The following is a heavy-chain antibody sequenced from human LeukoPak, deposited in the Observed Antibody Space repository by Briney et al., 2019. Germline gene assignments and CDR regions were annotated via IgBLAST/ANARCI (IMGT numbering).Heavy chain of an antibody. Sequence: GGSLRHSCAASGFTFSSYAMSWVRQAPGKGLEWVSAISGSGGSTYYADSVKGRFTISRDNSKNTLYLQMNSLRAEDTAVYYCAKVGNYDSSGYYWGQGTLVTVSS. CDR3: AKVGNYDSSGYY. J-gene: IGHJ4*02. CDR2: ISGSGGST. CDR1: GFTFSSYA. V-gene: IGHV3-23*01. D-gene: IGHD3-22*01.